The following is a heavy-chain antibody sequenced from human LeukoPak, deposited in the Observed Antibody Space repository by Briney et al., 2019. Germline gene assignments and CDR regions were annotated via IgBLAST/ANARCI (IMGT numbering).Heavy chain of an antibody. CDR2: INPNSGGT. CDR3: ARDRGDPYSFDY. Sequence: ASVKVSCKGSGYTFAVYYMHCVWQASGQGLEYMGWINPNSGGTNYAQKFQGRVTITRDTSITTAYMELSRLTSDDTAVHYCARDRGDPYSFDYWGQGTMVTVSS. D-gene: IGHD2-21*01. CDR1: GYTFAVYY. J-gene: IGHJ4*02. V-gene: IGHV1-2*02.